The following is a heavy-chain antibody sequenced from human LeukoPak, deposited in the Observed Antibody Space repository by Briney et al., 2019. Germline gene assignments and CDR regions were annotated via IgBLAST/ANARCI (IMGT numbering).Heavy chain of an antibody. D-gene: IGHD6-19*01. CDR3: ARGRGAVAGTWYYGMDV. J-gene: IGHJ6*04. V-gene: IGHV1-69*01. Sequence: SVKVSCKASGGTFSSYAISWVRQAPGQGLERMGGIIPIFGTANYAQKFQGRVTITADESTSTAYMELSSLRSEDTAVYYCARGRGAVAGTWYYGMDVWGKGTTVTVSS. CDR1: GGTFSSYA. CDR2: IIPIFGTA.